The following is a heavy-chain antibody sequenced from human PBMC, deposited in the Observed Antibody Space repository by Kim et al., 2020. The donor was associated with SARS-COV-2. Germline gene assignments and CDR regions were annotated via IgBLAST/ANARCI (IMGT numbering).Heavy chain of an antibody. CDR2: INHSGST. Sequence: SETLSLTCAVYGGSFSGYYWSWIRQPPGKGLEWIGEINHSGSTNYNPSLKSRVTISVDTYKNQFSLKLSSVTAADTAVYYCARGYGDYGWSFDYWGQGTLVTVSS. V-gene: IGHV4-34*01. CDR3: ARGYGDYGWSFDY. D-gene: IGHD4-17*01. J-gene: IGHJ4*02. CDR1: GGSFSGYY.